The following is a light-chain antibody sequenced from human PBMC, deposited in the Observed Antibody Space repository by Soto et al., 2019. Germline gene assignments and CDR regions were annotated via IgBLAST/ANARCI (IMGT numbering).Light chain of an antibody. CDR3: QQYGSF. J-gene: IGKJ2*01. V-gene: IGKV3-20*01. Sequence: EIVLTQSPGTLSLSPGERATLSCRASQSVSSSYLAWYQQKPGQAPRLLIYGASSSATGIPDRFSGSGSGTDFTLTISRLEPEDFAVYYCQQYGSFFGQGTKLEIK. CDR2: GAS. CDR1: QSVSSSY.